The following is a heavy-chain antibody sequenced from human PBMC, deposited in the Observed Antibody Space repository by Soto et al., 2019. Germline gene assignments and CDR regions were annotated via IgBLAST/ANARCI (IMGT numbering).Heavy chain of an antibody. J-gene: IGHJ6*02. D-gene: IGHD2-21*02. CDR2: IYYSGST. Sequence: SETLSLTCTISGGSISSYYCSWVRQPPGKGLEWIGYIYYSGSTNYNPSLKSRVTISVDTSKNQFSLKLSSVTAADTAVYYCARQQGDCGGDCYTTVNYYYHTGINVWGHGTMVTSP. CDR1: GGSISSYY. V-gene: IGHV4-59*01. CDR3: ARQQGDCGGDCYTTVNYYYHTGINV.